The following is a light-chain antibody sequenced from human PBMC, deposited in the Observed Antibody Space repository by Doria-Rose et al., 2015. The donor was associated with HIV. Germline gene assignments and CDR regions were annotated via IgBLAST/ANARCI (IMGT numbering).Light chain of an antibody. Sequence: TQSPSTLSASVGDSVTITCRASQSITRWLAWYQQQPEKAPKLLIYKASLLESGVPSRFSGSGSGTGFTLTISSLQPDDFATYYCQQYNSYSPWTFGPGTKLEIK. V-gene: IGKV1-5*03. CDR2: KAS. CDR1: QSITRW. J-gene: IGKJ2*02. CDR3: QQYNSYSPWT.